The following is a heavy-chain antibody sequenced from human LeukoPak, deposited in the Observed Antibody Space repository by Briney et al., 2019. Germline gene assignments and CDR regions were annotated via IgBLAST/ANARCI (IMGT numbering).Heavy chain of an antibody. D-gene: IGHD3-22*01. Sequence: ASVKVSCTASGYTFTSYGISWVRQAPGQGLEWMGWISAYNGNTNYAQKLQGRVTMTTDTSTSTAYMELRSLRSDDTAVYYCARDIEGPITMIGFGPADYWGQGTLVTVSS. J-gene: IGHJ4*02. CDR3: ARDIEGPITMIGFGPADY. CDR1: GYTFTSYG. CDR2: ISAYNGNT. V-gene: IGHV1-18*01.